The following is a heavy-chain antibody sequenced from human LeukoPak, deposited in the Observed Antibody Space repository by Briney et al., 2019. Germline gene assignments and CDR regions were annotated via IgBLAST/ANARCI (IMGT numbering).Heavy chain of an antibody. D-gene: IGHD2-2*01. CDR3: TRHQSPYLDAFDL. Sequence: SGGSLRLSCVASAFSDKSNYMSWVRQAPGRGLEWITFIKTKPFGGTSEYAASVKGRFTFSRDDSKNIAYLQMNSLNTEDTAVYYCTRHQSPYLDAFDLWGQGTMVTVAS. CDR1: AFSDKSNY. J-gene: IGHJ3*01. CDR2: IKTKPFGGTS. V-gene: IGHV3-49*02.